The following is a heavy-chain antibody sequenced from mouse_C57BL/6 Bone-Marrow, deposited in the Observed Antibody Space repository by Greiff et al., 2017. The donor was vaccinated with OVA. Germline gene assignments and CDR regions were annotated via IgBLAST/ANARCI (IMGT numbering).Heavy chain of an antibody. CDR3: ARPITTVVATDRYYFDY. CDR1: GFTFSDYG. J-gene: IGHJ2*01. D-gene: IGHD1-1*01. CDR2: ISSGSSTI. V-gene: IGHV5-17*01. Sequence: EVKLVESGGGLVKPGGSLKLSCAASGFTFSDYGMHWVRQAPEKGLEWVAYISSGSSTIYYADTVKGRFTISRDNAKNTLFLQMTSLRSEDTAMYYCARPITTVVATDRYYFDYWGQGTTLTVSS.